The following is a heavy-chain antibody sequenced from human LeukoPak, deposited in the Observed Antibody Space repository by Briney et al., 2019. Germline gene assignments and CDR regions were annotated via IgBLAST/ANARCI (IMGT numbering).Heavy chain of an antibody. Sequence: PGGSLRLSCAASGVTLSSYDMNWVRQAPGKGLEWVSYISGSGTTTYYADSVKGRFTISRDCSKNSLYLQMNSLRAEDTAVYYCARDLVSGAYTFDIWGQGTMVTVSS. D-gene: IGHD3-16*01. V-gene: IGHV3-48*03. J-gene: IGHJ3*02. CDR2: ISGSGTTT. CDR3: ARDLVSGAYTFDI. CDR1: GVTLSSYD.